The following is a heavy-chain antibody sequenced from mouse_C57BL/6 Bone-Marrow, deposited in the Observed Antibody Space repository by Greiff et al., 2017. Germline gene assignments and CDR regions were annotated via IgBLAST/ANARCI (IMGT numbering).Heavy chain of an antibody. Sequence: DVQLVESGPGLVKPSQSLSLTCSVTGYSITSGYYWNWIRQFPGNKLEWMGYISYDGSNNYNPSLKNRISITRDTSKNQFFLKLNSVTTEDTATYYCARVAYYSNHWYFDVWGTGTTVTVSS. D-gene: IGHD2-5*01. V-gene: IGHV3-6*01. J-gene: IGHJ1*03. CDR2: ISYDGSN. CDR3: ARVAYYSNHWYFDV. CDR1: GYSITSGYY.